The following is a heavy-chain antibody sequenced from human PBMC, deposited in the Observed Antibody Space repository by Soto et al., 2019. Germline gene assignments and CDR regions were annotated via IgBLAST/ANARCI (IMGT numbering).Heavy chain of an antibody. D-gene: IGHD2-21*02. CDR2: ISYDGSNK. V-gene: IGHV3-30-3*01. J-gene: IGHJ4*02. CDR1: GFTFSSYA. CDR3: ARELPYCGGDCYPDY. Sequence: QVQLVESGGGVVQPGRSLRLSCAASGFTFSSYAMHWVRHAPGKGFEWVAVISYDGSNKYYADSVKGRFTISRDNSKNTPYLQMNSLRAEDTAVYYCARELPYCGGDCYPDYWGQGTLVTVSS.